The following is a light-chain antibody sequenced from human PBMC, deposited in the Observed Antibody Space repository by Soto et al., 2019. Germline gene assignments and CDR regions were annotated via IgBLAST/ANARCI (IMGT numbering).Light chain of an antibody. CDR3: SSYAGNSNVI. CDR1: SNDVGSYNL. CDR2: EGS. Sequence: QSALTQPASVSGSPGQSITISCTGTSNDVGSYNLVSWYQQHPGKAPKLMIYEGSKRPSGVSNRFSGSKSGNTASLTISGLQAEDEADYYCSSYAGNSNVIFGGGTKVTRP. J-gene: IGLJ2*01. V-gene: IGLV2-23*01.